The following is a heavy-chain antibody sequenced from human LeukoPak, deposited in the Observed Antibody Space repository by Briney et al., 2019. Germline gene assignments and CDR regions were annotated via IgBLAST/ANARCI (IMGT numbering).Heavy chain of an antibody. J-gene: IGHJ4*02. CDR2: ISTSGSTI. D-gene: IGHD4-17*01. CDR1: GLTFSSYE. Sequence: GGSLRLSCAASGLTFSSYEMNWVRQAPGKGVQWISYISTSGSTIYYADSVKGRFTISRDNAKNSLYLQMNSLRAEDTAVYYCAREPPTVTALFNYWGQGTLVTVSS. V-gene: IGHV3-48*03. CDR3: AREPPTVTALFNY.